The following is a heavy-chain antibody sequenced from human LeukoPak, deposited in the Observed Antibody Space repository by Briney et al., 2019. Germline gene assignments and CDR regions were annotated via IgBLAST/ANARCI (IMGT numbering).Heavy chain of an antibody. D-gene: IGHD4-17*01. CDR3: AKSGGGDYGDYGSDY. Sequence: GGSLRLSCAASGFTFSSYGMHWVRQAPGKGLEWVAVISDDGSNKYYADSVKGRFTISRDNSKNTLYLQMNSLRAEDTAVYYCAKSGGGDYGDYGSDYWGQGTLVTVSS. CDR1: GFTFSSYG. V-gene: IGHV3-30*18. J-gene: IGHJ4*02. CDR2: ISDDGSNK.